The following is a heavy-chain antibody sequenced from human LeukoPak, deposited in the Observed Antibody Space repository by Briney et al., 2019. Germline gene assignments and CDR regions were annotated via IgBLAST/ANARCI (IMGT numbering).Heavy chain of an antibody. CDR2: IYTSGST. V-gene: IGHV4-4*09. Sequence: PSETLSLTCTVSGGSISSYYWSWIRQPPGKGLEWIGYIYTSGSTNYNPSLKSRVTISVDTSKNQFSLKLSSVTAADPAVFYSARHSAWFRGVPHNGFDPWGQGTLVTVSS. D-gene: IGHD3-10*01. CDR3: ARHSAWFRGVPHNGFDP. J-gene: IGHJ5*02. CDR1: GGSISSYY.